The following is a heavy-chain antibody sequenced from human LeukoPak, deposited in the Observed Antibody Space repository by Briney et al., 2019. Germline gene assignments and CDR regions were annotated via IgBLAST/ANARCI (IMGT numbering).Heavy chain of an antibody. J-gene: IGHJ4*02. Sequence: SETLSLTCTVSGGSISSYYWSWIRQPPGKGLEWIGYIYYSGSTIYNPSLKSRVTISVDTSKNQFSLKLNSVTAADTAVYYCARDGTNSGSYYRHFDFWGQGTLVTVSS. CDR2: IYYSGST. CDR1: GGSISSYY. V-gene: IGHV4-59*01. D-gene: IGHD1-26*01. CDR3: ARDGTNSGSYYRHFDF.